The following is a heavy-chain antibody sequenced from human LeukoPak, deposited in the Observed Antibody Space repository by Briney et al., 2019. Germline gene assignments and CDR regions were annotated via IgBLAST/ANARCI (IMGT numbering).Heavy chain of an antibody. CDR1: GYTFTSYD. CDR2: MNPNSGNT. V-gene: IGHV1-8*01. CDR3: ARGARAIVVVPAANYYYYGMDV. J-gene: IGHJ6*02. Sequence: ASVKVSCKASGYTFTSYDINWVRQATGQGLECMGWMNPNSGNTGYAQKFQGRVTMTRNTSISTAYMELRRLRSEDTAVYYCARGARAIVVVPAANYYYYGMDVWGQGTTVTVSS. D-gene: IGHD2-2*01.